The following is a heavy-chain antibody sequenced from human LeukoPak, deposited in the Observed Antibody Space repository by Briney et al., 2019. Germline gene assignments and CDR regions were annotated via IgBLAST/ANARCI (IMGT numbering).Heavy chain of an antibody. V-gene: IGHV4-39*01. CDR2: IYYSGST. CDR1: GGSISSSSYY. D-gene: IGHD1-14*01. J-gene: IGHJ4*02. CDR3: ARHRAGILDY. Sequence: ASETLSLTCTVPGGSISSSSYYWGWIRQPPGKGLEWIGSIYYSGSTYYNPSLKSRVTISVDTSKNQFSLKLSSVTAADTAVYYCARHRAGILDYWGQGTLVTVSS.